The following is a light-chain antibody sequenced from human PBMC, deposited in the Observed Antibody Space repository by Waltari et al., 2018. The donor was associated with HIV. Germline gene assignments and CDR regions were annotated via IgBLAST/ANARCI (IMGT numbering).Light chain of an antibody. Sequence: QSALTQPAPVSGSPGQSTPISCTGTSSDVGIYNLVSWYQQYPGKAPKLMIYEGSKRPSGVSNRFSGSKSGNTASLTISGLQTEDEADYYCCSYAGSFVVFGGGTKLTVL. V-gene: IGLV2-23*01. J-gene: IGLJ2*01. CDR3: CSYAGSFVV. CDR2: EGS. CDR1: SSDVGIYNL.